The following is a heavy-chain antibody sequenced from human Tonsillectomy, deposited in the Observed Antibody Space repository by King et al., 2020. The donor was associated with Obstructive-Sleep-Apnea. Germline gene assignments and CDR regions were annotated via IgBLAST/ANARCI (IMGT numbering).Heavy chain of an antibody. Sequence: VQLVESGAEVKKPGESRKISCKGSGYSFTSYWIGGVCQMSGKGLEWMGSIYPGDSDTRDSPSFQGQVTISADKSISTAYLQWSSLKASDTAMYYCARRGDSSGWYVGGFDYWGQGTLVTVSS. CDR3: ARRGDSSGWYVGGFDY. D-gene: IGHD6-19*01. V-gene: IGHV5-51*01. CDR2: IYPGDSDT. CDR1: GYSFTSYW. J-gene: IGHJ4*02.